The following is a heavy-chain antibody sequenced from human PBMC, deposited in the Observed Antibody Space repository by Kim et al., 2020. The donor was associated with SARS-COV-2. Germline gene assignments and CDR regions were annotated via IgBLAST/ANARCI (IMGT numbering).Heavy chain of an antibody. Sequence: SETLSLTCTVSGGSISSYYWSWIRQPPGKGLEWIGYIYYSGSTNYNPSLKSRVTISVDTSKNQFSLKLSSVTAADTAVYYCARDGYNVGAFDIWGQGTMV. CDR3: ARDGYNVGAFDI. J-gene: IGHJ3*02. D-gene: IGHD5-12*01. CDR1: GGSISSYY. V-gene: IGHV4-59*13. CDR2: IYYSGST.